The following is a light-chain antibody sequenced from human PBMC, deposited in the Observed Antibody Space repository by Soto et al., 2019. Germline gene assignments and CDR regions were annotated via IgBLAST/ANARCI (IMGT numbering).Light chain of an antibody. CDR2: EVS. V-gene: IGLV2-14*01. Sequence: QSALTQPPSASGSLGQSVTISCTGTSSDVGGYNYVSWYQQHPGKAPKLLIYEVSNRPSGVSNRFSGSKSGNTASLTISGLQAEDEADYYCSSYTSSSSYVVFGGGTKLTVL. CDR3: SSYTSSSSYVV. J-gene: IGLJ2*01. CDR1: SSDVGGYNY.